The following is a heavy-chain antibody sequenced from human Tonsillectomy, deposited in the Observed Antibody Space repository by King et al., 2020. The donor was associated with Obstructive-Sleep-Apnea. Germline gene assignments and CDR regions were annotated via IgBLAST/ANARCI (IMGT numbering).Heavy chain of an antibody. D-gene: IGHD3-9*01. CDR1: GFTFDDYA. CDR3: AKDGLLGLVRGYFDY. J-gene: IGHJ4*02. Sequence: VQLVESGGGLVQPGRSLRLSCAASGFTFDDYAMHWVRQAPGKGLEWVSGISWNSGSIGYADSVKGRFTISRDNAKNSLYLQMNSLRAEDTALYYCAKDGLLGLVRGYFDYWGQGTLVTVSS. V-gene: IGHV3-9*01. CDR2: ISWNSGSI.